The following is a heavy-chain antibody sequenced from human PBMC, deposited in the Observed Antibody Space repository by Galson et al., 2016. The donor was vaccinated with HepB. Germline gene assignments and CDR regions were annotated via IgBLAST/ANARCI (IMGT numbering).Heavy chain of an antibody. Sequence: SETLSLTCTVSGDSLSRFYWSWMRQSPGKGLEWMGYIHNSGSTNYNPSLKSRVTISVDTSKNQFSLKLTSVTAADTAVYYCARYAVVVAATEYSFDYWGQGILVTVSS. D-gene: IGHD2-15*01. CDR3: ARYAVVVAATEYSFDY. J-gene: IGHJ4*02. CDR2: IHNSGST. CDR1: GDSLSRFY. V-gene: IGHV4-59*01.